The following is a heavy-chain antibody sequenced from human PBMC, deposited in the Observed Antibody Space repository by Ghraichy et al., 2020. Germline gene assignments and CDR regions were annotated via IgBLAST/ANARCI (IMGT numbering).Heavy chain of an antibody. CDR1: GMPVTTPGMG. J-gene: IGHJ5*02. D-gene: IGHD3-10*01. CDR2: VFWDDDT. CDR3: AQRYYSTWYT. Sequence: SGPTLVKPTQTLTMTCSLSGMPVTTPGMGVGWIRQPPGKALEWLALVFWDDDTYYSPSLKARLTITKDTSKNVVVLSMTNMDPVDTATFYCAQRYYSTWYTWGPGILVTVSS. V-gene: IGHV2-5*02.